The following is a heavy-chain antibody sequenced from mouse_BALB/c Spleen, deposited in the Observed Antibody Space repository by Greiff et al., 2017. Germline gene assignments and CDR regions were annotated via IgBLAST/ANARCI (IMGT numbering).Heavy chain of an antibody. CDR2: ISYDGSN. J-gene: IGHJ3*01. CDR3: ARAGFWFAY. V-gene: IGHV3-6*02. Sequence: VQLQQSGPGLVKPSQSLSLTCSVTGYSITSGYYWNWIRQFPGNKLEWMGYISYDGSNNYNPSLKNRISITRDTSKNQFFLKLNSVTTEDTATYYCARAGFWFAYWGQGTLVTVSA. CDR1: GYSITSGYY.